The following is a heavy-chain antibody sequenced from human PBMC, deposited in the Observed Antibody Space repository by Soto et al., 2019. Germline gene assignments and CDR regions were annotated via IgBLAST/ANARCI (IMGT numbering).Heavy chain of an antibody. CDR2: IIPLFGTT. J-gene: IGHJ5*02. D-gene: IGHD6-13*01. CDR3: ARGATHGSSWYFWFAP. V-gene: IGHV1-69*01. Sequence: QVQLVQSGAEVRMPGSSVKVSCKASGGTFSTYPINWVRQAPGQGLECMGGIIPLFGTTNYAQKFKGRVTITADESTGTAYMELSSLRAEDAAVYYCARGATHGSSWYFWFAPWGQGTLVTVSS. CDR1: GGTFSTYP.